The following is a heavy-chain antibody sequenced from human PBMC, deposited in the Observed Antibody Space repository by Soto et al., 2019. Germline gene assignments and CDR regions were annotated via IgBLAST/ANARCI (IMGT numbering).Heavy chain of an antibody. CDR1: GYSFINYW. CDR3: VRGDSSDYYTAAPADY. V-gene: IGHV5-51*01. Sequence: GESLKISCGASGYSFINYWIGWVRQKPGKGLEWMGIIYPGDSDTKYSPSFQGQVTISADKSINTAYLQWRSLKASDTAIYFCVRGDSSDYYTAAPADYWGQGTLVTVSS. J-gene: IGHJ4*01. CDR2: IYPGDSDT. D-gene: IGHD3-22*01.